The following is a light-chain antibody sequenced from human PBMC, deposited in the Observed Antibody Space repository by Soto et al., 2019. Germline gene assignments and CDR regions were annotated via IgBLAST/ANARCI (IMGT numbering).Light chain of an antibody. CDR1: QSISSW. V-gene: IGKV1-5*01. CDR2: DAS. J-gene: IGKJ1*01. Sequence: DIQMTQSPSTLSASVGDRVTITCRASQSISSWLAWYQQKPGKAPKLLIYDASSLESGVPSRFSGSGSGTEFTLTISSLQPDDFATYYCQQYNSLSRTFGQGTKVDIK. CDR3: QQYNSLSRT.